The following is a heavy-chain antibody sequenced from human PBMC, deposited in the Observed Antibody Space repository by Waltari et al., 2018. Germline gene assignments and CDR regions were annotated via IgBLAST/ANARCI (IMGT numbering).Heavy chain of an antibody. J-gene: IGHJ4*02. CDR2: LKQDGSET. CDR3: AAVKTIWSLDY. CDR1: GFTFRSYW. V-gene: IGHV3-7*01. D-gene: IGHD1-1*01. Sequence: EVQLVESGGGLVQPGGTLTPSCGAYGFTFRSYWMSWVRQAPGKVLEWLANLKQDGSETYLLDSVRGRFTVSRDNAKNSLFLHMNSLRFDDTGVYYCAAVKTIWSLDYWGQGTLDTVSS.